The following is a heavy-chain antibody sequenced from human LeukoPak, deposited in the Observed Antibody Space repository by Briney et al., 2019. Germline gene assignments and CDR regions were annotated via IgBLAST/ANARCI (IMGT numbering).Heavy chain of an antibody. CDR1: GGSISSYY. V-gene: IGHV4-59*01. CDR2: ISYSGST. D-gene: IGHD3-3*01. Sequence: SETLSLTCTVSGGSISSYYWSWIRQPPGKGLEWIGYISYSGSTNCNPSLKSRVTISIDTSKNQFSLKLTSVTAADTAVYYCARGFRDFWSGYAWFDPWGQGTLVTVSS. CDR3: ARGFRDFWSGYAWFDP. J-gene: IGHJ5*02.